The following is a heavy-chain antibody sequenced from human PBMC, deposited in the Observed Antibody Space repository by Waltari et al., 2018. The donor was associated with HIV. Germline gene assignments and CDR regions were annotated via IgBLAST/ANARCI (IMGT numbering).Heavy chain of an antibody. CDR3: ARDSGLFMYDSRRAVLNWFDP. Sequence: QFKLQESGPRLRKPSETLSLTCTISGGSMNTSYYYWGWVRQPPGKGLEWIGNIHYNGRTFYNPSLQSRVTLSLDKSDNQFFLNFISVIAADTAVYYCARDSGLFMYDSRRAVLNWFDPWGQGLLVTVSS. V-gene: IGHV4-39*07. CDR2: IHYNGRT. CDR1: GGSMNTSYYY. D-gene: IGHD3-9*01. J-gene: IGHJ5*02.